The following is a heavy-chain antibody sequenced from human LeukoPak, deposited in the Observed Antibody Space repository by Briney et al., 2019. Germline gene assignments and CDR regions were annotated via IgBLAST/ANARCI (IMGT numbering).Heavy chain of an antibody. CDR3: ARGGVGATHGYYFDY. D-gene: IGHD1-26*01. J-gene: IGHJ4*02. Sequence: GASVKVSCKASGYTFTGYYMHWVRQAPGQGLEWMGWINPNSGGTNYAQKFQGRVTMTRDTSISTAYMELSRLRSDDTAVYYCARGGVGATHGYYFDYWGQGTLVTVSS. CDR2: INPNSGGT. CDR1: GYTFTGYY. V-gene: IGHV1-2*02.